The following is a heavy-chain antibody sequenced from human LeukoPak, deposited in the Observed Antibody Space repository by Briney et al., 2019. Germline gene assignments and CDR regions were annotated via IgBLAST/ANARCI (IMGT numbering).Heavy chain of an antibody. CDR2: INPNSGGT. V-gene: IGHV1-2*02. CDR3: ARGYPLSTTAAGTYFQH. D-gene: IGHD6-13*01. CDR1: GYTFTDYY. J-gene: IGHJ1*01. Sequence: ASVTVSSKASGYTFTDYYLHWVRQAPGQGLEWMGWINPNSGGTNYAQKFQGRVTMTRDTSISTAYMELSRLRSDDTAVYYCARGYPLSTTAAGTYFQHWGQGTLVTVSS.